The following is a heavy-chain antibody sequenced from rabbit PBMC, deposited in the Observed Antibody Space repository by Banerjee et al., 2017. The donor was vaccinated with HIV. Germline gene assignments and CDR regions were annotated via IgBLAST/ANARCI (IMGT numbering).Heavy chain of an antibody. Sequence: QEQLEESGGGLVQPEGSLTLTCTASGFSFSYKYVMCWVRQAPGKGLEWSGCIDSSSVTWYASWVNGRFTISKTSSTTVTLQMTSLTAADTATYFCMRYGTGWGDNLWGPGTLVTVS. J-gene: IGHJ4*01. D-gene: IGHD4-1*01. CDR1: GFSFSYKYV. CDR2: IDSSSVT. CDR3: MRYGTGWGDNL. V-gene: IGHV1S45*01.